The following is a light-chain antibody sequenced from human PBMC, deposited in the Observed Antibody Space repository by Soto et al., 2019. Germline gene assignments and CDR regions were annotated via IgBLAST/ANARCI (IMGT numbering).Light chain of an antibody. J-gene: IGKJ5*01. Sequence: SPGTLSLSPGERATLSCRASQSVSSSYLAWYQQKPGQAPRLLIYGASSRATGIPDRFSGSGSGTDFTLTISRLEPEDFAVYYCQQYGSSPSKIAFGQGTRLEIK. CDR2: GAS. CDR3: QQYGSSPSKIA. V-gene: IGKV3-20*01. CDR1: QSVSSSY.